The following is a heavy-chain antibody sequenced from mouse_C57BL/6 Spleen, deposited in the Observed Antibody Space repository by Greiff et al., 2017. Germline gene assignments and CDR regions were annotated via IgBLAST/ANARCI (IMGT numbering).Heavy chain of an antibody. CDR2: INPGSGGT. CDR3: ARSFDY. Sequence: QVQLQQSGAELVRPGTSVKVSCKASGYAFTNYLIEWVKQRPGQGLEWSGVINPGSGGTNYNEKFKGKATLTADKSSSTAYMQLSSLTSEDSAVYFCARSFDYWGQGTTLTVSS. J-gene: IGHJ2*01. CDR1: GYAFTNYL. V-gene: IGHV1-54*01.